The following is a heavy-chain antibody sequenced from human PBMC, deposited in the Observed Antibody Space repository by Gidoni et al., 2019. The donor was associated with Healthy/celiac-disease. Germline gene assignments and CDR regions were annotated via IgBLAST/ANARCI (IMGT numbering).Heavy chain of an antibody. J-gene: IGHJ5*02. CDR1: GYSFTSYW. CDR3: ARRGYDMLTDLNWFDP. V-gene: IGHV5-10-1*03. D-gene: IGHD3-9*01. Sequence: DVQLVQSGAEVKKPGESLRISCTGSGYSFTSYWISWVRQMPGKGLEWLGRIDPSDSYTNYSPSFQGHVTISADKSISTAYRQWSSLKASDTAMYYCARRGYDMLTDLNWFDPWGQGTLVTVSS. CDR2: IDPSDSYT.